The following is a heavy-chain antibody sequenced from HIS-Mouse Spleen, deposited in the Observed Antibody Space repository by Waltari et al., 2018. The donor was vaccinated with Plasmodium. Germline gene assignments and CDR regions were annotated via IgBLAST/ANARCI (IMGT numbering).Heavy chain of an antibody. D-gene: IGHD5-18*01. V-gene: IGHV4-59*08. CDR2: IYYSGST. Sequence: QVQLQESGPGLVKPSETLSLTCTVSGGSISSDSWSWIRQPPGKGLEWIGYIYYSGSTNYNPSLKSRVTISVDTSKNQFSLKLSSVTAADTAVYYCARLRYSYGYFDYWGQGTLVTVSS. J-gene: IGHJ4*02. CDR1: GGSISSDS. CDR3: ARLRYSYGYFDY.